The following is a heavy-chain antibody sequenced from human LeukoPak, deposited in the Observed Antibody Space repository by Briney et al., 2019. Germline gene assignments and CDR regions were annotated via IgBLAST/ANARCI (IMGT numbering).Heavy chain of an antibody. J-gene: IGHJ3*02. CDR1: GFTFSSYA. CDR2: ISGSGGST. CDR3: AKDSVRSSSWFDAFDI. Sequence: GGSLRLSCAASGFTFSSYAMSWVRQAPGKGLEWVSAISGSGGSTYYADSVKGRFTISRDNSKNTLYLQMNSLRAEDTAVYYCAKDSVRSSSWFDAFDIWGQGTMVTVSS. V-gene: IGHV3-23*01. D-gene: IGHD6-13*01.